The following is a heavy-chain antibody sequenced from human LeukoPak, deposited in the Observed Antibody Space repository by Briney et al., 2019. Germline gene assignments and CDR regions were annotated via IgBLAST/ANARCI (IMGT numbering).Heavy chain of an antibody. J-gene: IGHJ4*02. CDR2: ISGSGGIA. Sequence: GGSLRLSCAASGLTFSTSAMSWVRQAPGKGLEWVSSISGSGGIAYYADSVKGRFTISRDNSKNTLYFQMNSLTDEDTAVYYCARGVGERYFDYWGQGTLVTVSS. CDR3: ARGVGERYFDY. V-gene: IGHV3-23*01. CDR1: GLTFSTSA. D-gene: IGHD3-10*01.